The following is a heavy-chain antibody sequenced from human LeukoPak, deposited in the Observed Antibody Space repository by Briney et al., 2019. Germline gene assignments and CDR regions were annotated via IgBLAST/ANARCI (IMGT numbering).Heavy chain of an antibody. D-gene: IGHD6-19*01. CDR3: ARDRYSSGWYHAFDI. CDR1: GFTFSGYA. CDR2: ISYDGSNK. V-gene: IGHV3-30-3*01. Sequence: GGSLRLSCAASGFTFSGYAMSWVRQAPGKGLEWVAVISYDGSNKYYADSVKGRFTISRDNSKNTLYLQMNSLRAEDTAVYYCARDRYSSGWYHAFDIWGQGTMVTVSS. J-gene: IGHJ3*02.